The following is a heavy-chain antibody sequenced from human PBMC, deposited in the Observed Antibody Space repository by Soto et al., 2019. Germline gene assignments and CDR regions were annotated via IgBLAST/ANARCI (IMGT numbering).Heavy chain of an antibody. CDR2: IHYTGST. CDR3: ARAELCLLRGITPFFDS. J-gene: IGHJ4*02. CDR1: GGSLTSGGYY. V-gene: IGHV4-31*03. Sequence: QVQLQESGPGLVKPSQTLSLTCTISGGSLTSGGYYWGSIRQQPGKGLEWIGYIHYTGSTYANPSLESRITMSVDTSKNQLSLNLNSVTAADTAVYYWARAELCLLRGITPFFDSWGQGTLVTVSS. D-gene: IGHD3-10*01.